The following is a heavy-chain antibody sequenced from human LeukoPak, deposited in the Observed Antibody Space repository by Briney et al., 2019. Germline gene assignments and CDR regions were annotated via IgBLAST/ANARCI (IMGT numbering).Heavy chain of an antibody. V-gene: IGHV3-49*04. CDR3: ARGPIHLWLHNGMDV. Sequence: GGSLGLSCTASGFIFGDHAMSWVRQAPGKGLEWVGFIRSKAYGGTTEYAASVKGRFTISRDDSEGIAYLQTNSLRIDDTAVYYCARGPIHLWLHNGMDVWGQGTTVIVFS. J-gene: IGHJ6*02. D-gene: IGHD5-18*01. CDR2: IRSKAYGGTT. CDR1: GFIFGDHA.